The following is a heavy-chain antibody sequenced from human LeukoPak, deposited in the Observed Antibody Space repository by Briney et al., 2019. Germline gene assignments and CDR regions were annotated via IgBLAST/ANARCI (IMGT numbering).Heavy chain of an antibody. CDR1: GFTFSSYA. J-gene: IGHJ4*02. Sequence: GGSLRLSCAASGFTFSSYAMSWVRQAPGKGLEWVSAISGSGGSTYYADSVKGRFTISRDNSKNTLFLQMNSLRAEDTAVYYCAKSSGYDPTQPNPDYWGQGTLVTVSS. CDR2: ISGSGGST. CDR3: AKSSGYDPTQPNPDY. D-gene: IGHD5-12*01. V-gene: IGHV3-23*01.